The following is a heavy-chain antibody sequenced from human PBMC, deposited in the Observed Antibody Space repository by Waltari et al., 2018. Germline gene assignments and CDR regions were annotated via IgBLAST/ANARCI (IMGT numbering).Heavy chain of an antibody. V-gene: IGHV3-21*01. Sequence: EVQLVESGGGLVKPGGSLRLSCAASGFTFSSYSMNWVRQAPGKGLEWVSSISSSSSYIYYADSVKGRFTISRDNAKNSLYLQMNSLRAEDTAVYYCARDSVGGYYFDYWGQGTLVTVSS. J-gene: IGHJ4*02. CDR2: ISSSSSYI. CDR3: ARDSVGGYYFDY. CDR1: GFTFSSYS.